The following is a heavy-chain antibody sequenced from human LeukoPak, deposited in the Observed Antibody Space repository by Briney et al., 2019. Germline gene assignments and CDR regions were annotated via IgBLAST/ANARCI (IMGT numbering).Heavy chain of an antibody. CDR2: FHSSGST. Sequence: SETLSLTCTVSGAXLSFTSHSWGWVRQSPGKGLEWVATFHSSGSTFYNPSLQSRVTISADTSKSQFSLNLSSMTAADTAVYYCARLPTGFPNWFDTWGQGTLVTVSS. CDR3: ARLPTGFPNWFDT. D-gene: IGHD4-17*01. V-gene: IGHV4-39*01. J-gene: IGHJ5*02. CDR1: GAXLSFTSHS.